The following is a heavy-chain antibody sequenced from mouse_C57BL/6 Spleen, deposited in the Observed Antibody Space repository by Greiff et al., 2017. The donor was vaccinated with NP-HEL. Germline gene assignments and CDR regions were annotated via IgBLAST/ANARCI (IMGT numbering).Heavy chain of an antibody. V-gene: IGHV1-52*01. CDR1: GYTFTSYW. D-gene: IGHD1-1*01. CDR3: ARGITTVVATRAMDY. CDR2: IDPSDSET. J-gene: IGHJ4*01. Sequence: QVQLQQPGAELVRPGSSVKLSCKASGYTFTSYWMHWVKQRPIQGLEWIGNIDPSDSETHYTQKFKDKATLTVDKSSSTAYMQLSSLTSEDSAVYYCARGITTVVATRAMDYWGQGTSVTVSS.